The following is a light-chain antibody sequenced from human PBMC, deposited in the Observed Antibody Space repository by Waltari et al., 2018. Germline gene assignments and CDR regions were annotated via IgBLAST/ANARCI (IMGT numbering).Light chain of an antibody. CDR1: KIGSKN. CDR3: QVWDSGSDHYV. V-gene: IGLV3-21*02. CDR2: DDG. Sequence: SYELTQPPSVSVAPGQTARITCDGDKIGSKNVHWYQHKPGQAPVLVVYDDGDRPSGIPERFSGSNSGNSAALTISRVDAGDDAEYYCQVWDSGSDHYVCGTVTKVTVL. J-gene: IGLJ1*01.